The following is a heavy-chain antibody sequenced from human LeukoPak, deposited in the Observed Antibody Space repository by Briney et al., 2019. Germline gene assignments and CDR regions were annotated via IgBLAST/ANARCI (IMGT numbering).Heavy chain of an antibody. CDR3: AREGVAARPGLYYFDY. Sequence: SETLSLTCSVSGGSISSHYWSWIRQPAGKGLEWIGRVHVTRGTNYNPSLKSRVTMSVDTSKSQLSLRLSSVTAADMAVYYCAREGVAARPGLYYFDYWGQGTLVTVSS. CDR1: GGSISSHY. D-gene: IGHD6-6*01. J-gene: IGHJ4*02. V-gene: IGHV4-4*07. CDR2: VHVTRGT.